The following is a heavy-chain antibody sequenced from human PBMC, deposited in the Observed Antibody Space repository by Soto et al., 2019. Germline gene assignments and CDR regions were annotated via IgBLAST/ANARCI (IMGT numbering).Heavy chain of an antibody. CDR1: GFPFSSYA. D-gene: IGHD2-2*01. CDR2: ISYDGSNK. Sequence: QVQMVDSGGGVVQPARSLILSCAASGFPFSSYAMHWVRQAPGKGLERVAVISYDGSNKYYADSVKGRFTISRDNSKNKRYLQMNSLRAEDTDVYYCAREVPAAINYYYGMDVWGQGTTVTVSS. V-gene: IGHV3-30-3*01. CDR3: AREVPAAINYYYGMDV. J-gene: IGHJ6*02.